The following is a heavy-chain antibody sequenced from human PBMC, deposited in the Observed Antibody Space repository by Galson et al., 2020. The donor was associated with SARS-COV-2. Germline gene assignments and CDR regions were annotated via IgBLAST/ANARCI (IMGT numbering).Heavy chain of an antibody. CDR3: AHRLVRDYGGTFDY. Sequence: KMSGPTLVKPTQSLTLTCTFSGFSLSTSGVGVGWIRQPPGKALEWLAVIYWDDDERYSPSLKNRLTITKDTSKNQVVLTMTNMVPVDTATYYCAHRLVRDYGGTFDYWGQGTLVTVSS. D-gene: IGHD4-17*01. CDR1: GFSLSTSGVG. CDR2: IYWDDDE. V-gene: IGHV2-5*02. J-gene: IGHJ4*02.